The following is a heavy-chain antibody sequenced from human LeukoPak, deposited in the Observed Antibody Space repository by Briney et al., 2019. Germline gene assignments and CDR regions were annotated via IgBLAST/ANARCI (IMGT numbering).Heavy chain of an antibody. Sequence: SETLSLTCTVSGGSISSYYWSWIRQPAGKGLEWIGRIYTSGSTYYNPSLKSRVTISVDTSKNQFSLKLSSVTAADTAVYYCALRSPYCSGGSCYHDYWGQGTLVTVSS. CDR1: GGSISSYY. CDR3: ALRSPYCSGGSCYHDY. CDR2: IYTSGST. D-gene: IGHD2-15*01. J-gene: IGHJ4*02. V-gene: IGHV4-4*07.